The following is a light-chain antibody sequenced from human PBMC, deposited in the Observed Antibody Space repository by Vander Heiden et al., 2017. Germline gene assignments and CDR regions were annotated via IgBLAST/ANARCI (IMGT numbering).Light chain of an antibody. CDR2: GAS. V-gene: IGKV3-15*01. J-gene: IGKJ4*01. Sequence: EIVMTQSPATLSLSPGERATLSCRASQSVSSNLAWYQQKPGQAPRLLIYGASTRATDLPTRFSGSGSGIEFTLTISRRQSEDFPLYYCQQYQNSPPLTFGGWTKVELK. CDR1: QSVSSN. CDR3: QQYQNSPPLT.